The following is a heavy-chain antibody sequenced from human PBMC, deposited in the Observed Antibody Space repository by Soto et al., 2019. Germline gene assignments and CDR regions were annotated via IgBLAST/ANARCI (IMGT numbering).Heavy chain of an antibody. Sequence: SEILSLTCTVSGCSISSYYWSWIRQPPGKGLEWIGYIYYSGSTNYNPSLKSRVTISVDTSKNQFSLKLSSVTAADTAVYYCAXSDIVATITSFSLGYWGQGTLVTVSS. CDR2: IYYSGST. CDR1: GCSISSYY. D-gene: IGHD5-12*01. J-gene: IGHJ4*02. V-gene: IGHV4-59*08. CDR3: AXSDIVATITSFSLGY.